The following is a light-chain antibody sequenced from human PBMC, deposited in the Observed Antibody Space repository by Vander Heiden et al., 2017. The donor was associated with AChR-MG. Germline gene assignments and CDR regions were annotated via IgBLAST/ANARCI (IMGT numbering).Light chain of an antibody. Sequence: DIQLAQSPTFLSASVGDRVTITCRASQGISTSLAWYQQKPGKAPNLLIYAASTLQSEVPSRFSGSGSGTEFTLTITSLQPEDFATYYCQQVDSYPRTFGHGTKVDIK. CDR2: AAS. CDR1: QGISTS. V-gene: IGKV1-9*01. CDR3: QQVDSYPRT. J-gene: IGKJ3*01.